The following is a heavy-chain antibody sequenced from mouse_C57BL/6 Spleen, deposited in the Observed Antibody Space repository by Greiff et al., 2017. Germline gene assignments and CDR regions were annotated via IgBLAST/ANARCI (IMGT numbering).Heavy chain of an antibody. Sequence: QVQLQQPGAELVRPGSSVKLSCKASGYTFTSYWMHWVKQRPIQGLEWIGNIDPSDSETHYNQKFKDKATLTVDKSSSTAYMQLSSLTSEDSAVYDCARSRTGTWYFDVWGTGTTVTVSS. V-gene: IGHV1-52*01. D-gene: IGHD4-1*01. J-gene: IGHJ1*03. CDR1: GYTFTSYW. CDR2: IDPSDSET. CDR3: ARSRTGTWYFDV.